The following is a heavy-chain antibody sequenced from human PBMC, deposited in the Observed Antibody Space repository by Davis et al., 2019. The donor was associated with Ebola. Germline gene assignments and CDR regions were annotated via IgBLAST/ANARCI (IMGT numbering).Heavy chain of an antibody. CDR3: ARYCSSNTCNLFDF. J-gene: IGHJ5*01. V-gene: IGHV4-34*01. CDR2: IDHSGRT. Sequence: PSDTLSLTFAVYGGSFSGYYWTWIRQPQGKGLEWIGEIDHSGRTTWNASLKSRVTISVDTSKNQFSLKLTSVTAADTAVYYCARYCSSNTCNLFDFWGQGSLVTVSS. CDR1: GGSFSGYY. D-gene: IGHD2-2*01.